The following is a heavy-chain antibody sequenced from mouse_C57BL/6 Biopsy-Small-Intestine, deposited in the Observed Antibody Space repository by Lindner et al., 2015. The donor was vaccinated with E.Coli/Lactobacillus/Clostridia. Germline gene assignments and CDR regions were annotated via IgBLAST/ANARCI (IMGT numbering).Heavy chain of an antibody. J-gene: IGHJ4*01. CDR1: GGTFSSYA. D-gene: IGHD4-1*01. CDR2: IIPIFGTA. V-gene: IGHV1-81*01. Sequence: VKVSCKASGGTFSSYAVGWVRQAPGQGLEWMGGIIPIFGTANYAQKFQGRVTITADESTSTAYMELSSLRSEDTAVYYCARETGTRYSSGWYKNHFDYWGQGTLVTVSS. CDR3: ARETGTRYSSGWYKNHFDY.